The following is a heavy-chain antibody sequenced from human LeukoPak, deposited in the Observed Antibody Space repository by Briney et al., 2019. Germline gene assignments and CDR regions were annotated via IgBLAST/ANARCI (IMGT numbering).Heavy chain of an antibody. V-gene: IGHV1-69*13. D-gene: IGHD2-2*01. CDR2: IIPMFGTA. J-gene: IGHJ3*02. Sequence: GASVKVSCKASGGTFSSYAISWVRQAPGQGLEWMGGIIPMFGTADYAQRFQGRVTITADESTSTAYMELSSLRSEDTAVYYCARAYCTSTSCFHDAFDIWGQGTMVTVSS. CDR1: GGTFSSYA. CDR3: ARAYCTSTSCFHDAFDI.